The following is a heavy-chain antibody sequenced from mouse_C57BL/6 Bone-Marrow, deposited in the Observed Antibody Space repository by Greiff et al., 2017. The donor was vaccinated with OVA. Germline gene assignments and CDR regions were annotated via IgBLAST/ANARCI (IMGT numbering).Heavy chain of an antibody. CDR3: ARDLVPYAMDY. CDR1: GFTFSSYA. D-gene: IGHD2-2*01. CDR2: ISDGGSYT. J-gene: IGHJ4*01. V-gene: IGHV5-4*01. Sequence: EVKVVESGGGLVKPGGSLKLSCAASGFTFSSYAMSWVRQTPEKRLEWVATISDGGSYTYYPDNVKGRFTISRDNAKNNLYLQMSHLKSEDTAMYYCARDLVPYAMDYWGQGTSVTVSS.